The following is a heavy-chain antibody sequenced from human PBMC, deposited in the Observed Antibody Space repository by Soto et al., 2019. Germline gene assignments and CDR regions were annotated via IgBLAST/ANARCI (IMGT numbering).Heavy chain of an antibody. Sequence: QLHLVQSGAVVKKPGASVTVSCSASGYPVTAYYMHCVRQAPGRGLEWMGGINPATGAAKYTQTFQGRVTMARETSASTVSMELSGLTSAVTAVFYCARGGGVGVAGSAAFDMWGQGTLVTVSS. CDR3: ARGGGVGVAGSAAFDM. D-gene: IGHD3-3*01. CDR1: GYPVTAYY. V-gene: IGHV1-2*02. CDR2: INPATGAA. J-gene: IGHJ3*02.